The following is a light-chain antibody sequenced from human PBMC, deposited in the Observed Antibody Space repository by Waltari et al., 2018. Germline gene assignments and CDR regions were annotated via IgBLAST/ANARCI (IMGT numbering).Light chain of an antibody. Sequence: IHLTPFPSACSSSVENHVPITCRASQDVASLLDWYQQKPGKAPNLLIYAASSLHSGVPSRFSGSGSGTDFTLTISSLQPEDFATYYCQQANSFPPTFGPGTTVDIK. J-gene: IGKJ3*01. V-gene: IGKV1-12*01. CDR2: AAS. CDR3: QQANSFPPT. CDR1: QDVASL.